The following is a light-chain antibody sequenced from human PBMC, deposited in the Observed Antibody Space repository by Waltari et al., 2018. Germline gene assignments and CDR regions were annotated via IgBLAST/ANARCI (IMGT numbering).Light chain of an antibody. Sequence: QSALTQPRSVSGSPGQSVPISCTGTSSEVGGYNSVFWYQQHPDKAPKLIIYDINKRPSGVPDRFSGSKSGNTASLTISGLQAEDEADYYCCSYVGSNIYWVFGGGTKLTVL. CDR3: CSYVGSNIYWV. CDR2: DIN. J-gene: IGLJ3*02. CDR1: SSEVGGYNS. V-gene: IGLV2-11*02.